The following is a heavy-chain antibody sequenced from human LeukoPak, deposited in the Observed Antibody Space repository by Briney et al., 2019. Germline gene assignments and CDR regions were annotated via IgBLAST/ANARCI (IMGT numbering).Heavy chain of an antibody. D-gene: IGHD3-9*01. Sequence: SETLSLTCTVSGGSISSYYWSWIRQPPGKGLEWIGYIYYSGSTNYNPSLKSRVTISVDTSKNQFSLKLSSVTAADTAVYYCARRYDILTGYNLGYWGQGTLVTVSS. CDR1: GGSISSYY. V-gene: IGHV4-59*08. CDR3: ARRYDILTGYNLGY. J-gene: IGHJ4*02. CDR2: IYYSGST.